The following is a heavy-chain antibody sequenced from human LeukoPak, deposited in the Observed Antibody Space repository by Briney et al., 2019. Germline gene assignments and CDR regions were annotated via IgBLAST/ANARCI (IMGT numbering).Heavy chain of an antibody. CDR2: IRSKAYGGTT. V-gene: IGHV3-49*03. CDR3: TRGGEGIVVVPLDY. CDR1: GFTFGDYA. Sequence: PGGSLRLSCTASGFTFGDYAMSWFRQAPGKGLEWVGFIRSKAYGGTTEYAASVKGRFTISRDDSKSIAYLQMNSLKTEDTAVYYCTRGGEGIVVVPLDYWGQGTLVTVSS. D-gene: IGHD3-22*01. J-gene: IGHJ4*02.